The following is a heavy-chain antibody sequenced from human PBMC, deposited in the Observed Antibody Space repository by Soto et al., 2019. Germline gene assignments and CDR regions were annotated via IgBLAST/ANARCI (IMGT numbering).Heavy chain of an antibody. Sequence: GASVKVSCKASGYTFTSYYMHWVRQAPGQGLEWMGIINPSGGSTSYAQKFQGRVTMTRDTSTSTVYMELSSLRSEDTAVYYCARDLSTPRYCSGGSCYSTQGWFDPWGQGTLVTVSS. CDR2: INPSGGST. CDR3: ARDLSTPRYCSGGSCYSTQGWFDP. V-gene: IGHV1-46*01. CDR1: GYTFTSYY. D-gene: IGHD2-15*01. J-gene: IGHJ5*02.